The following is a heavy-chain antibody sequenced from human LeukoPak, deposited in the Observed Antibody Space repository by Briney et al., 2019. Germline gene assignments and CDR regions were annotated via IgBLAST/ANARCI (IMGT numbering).Heavy chain of an antibody. Sequence: GGSLRLSCAASGFTVSSNYMSWVRQAPGKGLEWVSVIYSGGSTYYADSVKGRFTISRDNSKNTLYLQMSSLRAEDTAVYYCASSSWYLLDYWGEGTLVTVSS. CDR1: GFTVSSNY. CDR2: IYSGGST. J-gene: IGHJ4*02. CDR3: ASSSWYLLDY. V-gene: IGHV3-53*01. D-gene: IGHD6-13*01.